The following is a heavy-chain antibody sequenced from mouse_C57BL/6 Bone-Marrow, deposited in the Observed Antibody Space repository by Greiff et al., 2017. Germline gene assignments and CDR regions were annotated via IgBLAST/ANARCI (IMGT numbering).Heavy chain of an antibody. V-gene: IGHV1-69*01. J-gene: IGHJ3*01. CDR3: AIIYYGNYAAWFAY. CDR1: GYTFTSYW. Sequence: QVQLQQPGAELVMPGASVKLSCKASGYTFTSYWMHWVKQRPGQGLEWIGEIDPSDSYTNYNQKFKGKYTLTVDKSSSTAYMQLSSLTSEDCAFYYCAIIYYGNYAAWFAYWGQGTLVTVSA. CDR2: IDPSDSYT. D-gene: IGHD2-1*01.